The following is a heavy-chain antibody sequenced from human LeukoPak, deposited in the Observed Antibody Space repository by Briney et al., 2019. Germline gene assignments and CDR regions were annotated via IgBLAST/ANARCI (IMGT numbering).Heavy chain of an antibody. D-gene: IGHD3-22*01. CDR2: IIPIFGTS. V-gene: IGHV1-69*13. Sequence: SVKVSCKASGYTFTGYYMHWVRQAPGQGLEWMGGIIPIFGTSNYAQKFQGRVTITADESTSTAYMELSSLRSEDTAVYYCASVNYYDSSGNYRLDYWGQGTLVTVSS. CDR1: GYTFTGYY. CDR3: ASVNYYDSSGNYRLDY. J-gene: IGHJ4*02.